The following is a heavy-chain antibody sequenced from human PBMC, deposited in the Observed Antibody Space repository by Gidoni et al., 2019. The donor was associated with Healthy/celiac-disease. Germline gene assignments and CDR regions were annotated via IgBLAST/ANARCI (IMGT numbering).Heavy chain of an antibody. Sequence: EVQLLESGGGLVQPGGSLRLSCAASGFPFSSYEMNWVRQAPGKGLEWVSYISSSGSTIYYADAVKGRFTISRDNAKNSLYLQMNSLRAEDTAVYYCARQGYDFWSGFDYWGQGTLVTVSS. D-gene: IGHD3-3*01. CDR2: ISSSGSTI. J-gene: IGHJ4*02. CDR3: ARQGYDFWSGFDY. V-gene: IGHV3-48*03. CDR1: GFPFSSYE.